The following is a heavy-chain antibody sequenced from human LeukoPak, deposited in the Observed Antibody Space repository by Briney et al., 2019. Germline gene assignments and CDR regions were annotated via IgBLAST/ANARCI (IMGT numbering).Heavy chain of an antibody. Sequence: GGSLRLSCAASGFTFDDYAMHWVRQAPGKGLEWVSGISWNSGSIGYADSVKGRFTISRDNAKNSLYLQMNSLKAEDTALYYCAKDISYYGSGSYWGQGTLVTVSS. CDR1: GFTFDDYA. CDR2: ISWNSGSI. D-gene: IGHD3-10*01. CDR3: AKDISYYGSGSY. V-gene: IGHV3-9*01. J-gene: IGHJ4*02.